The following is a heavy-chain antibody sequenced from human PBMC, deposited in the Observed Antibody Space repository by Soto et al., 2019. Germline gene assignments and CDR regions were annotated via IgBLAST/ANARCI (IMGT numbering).Heavy chain of an antibody. CDR3: ARDCRNSTSPPYYYYGMDV. D-gene: IGHD4-4*01. J-gene: IGHJ6*02. CDR1: GYSFTSYW. V-gene: IGHV5-10-1*01. CDR2: IEPSDSYT. Sequence: GEALKISCKGSGYSFTSYWISWVRQMPGKGLEWMGRIEPSDSYTNYRPSFQGHVTIPADKSISTAYLQWSSLKASATAMHYCARDCRNSTSPPYYYYGMDVWGQGTTVTVSS.